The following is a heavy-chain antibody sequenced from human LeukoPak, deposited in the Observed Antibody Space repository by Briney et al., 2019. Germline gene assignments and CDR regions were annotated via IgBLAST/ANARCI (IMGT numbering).Heavy chain of an antibody. J-gene: IGHJ4*02. V-gene: IGHV3-15*01. CDR2: IKSNTAGGAT. D-gene: IGHD3-10*01. CDR3: TTEGAITLVRGVSDY. CDR1: GYTSSNAW. Sequence: PGGSLRLSCAASGYTSSNAWMSWVRQAPGKGLEWVGRIKSNTAGGATDYAAPVKGRFTISRDVSKNTLYLQMNSLKTEDTAVYYCTTEGAITLVRGVSDYWGQGTLVTVSS.